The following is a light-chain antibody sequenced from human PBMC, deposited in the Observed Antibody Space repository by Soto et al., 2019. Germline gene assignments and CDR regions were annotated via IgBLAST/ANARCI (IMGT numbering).Light chain of an antibody. V-gene: IGKV3-20*01. Sequence: EIVLTQSPGTLSLSPGERATLYCRASQSVSSSYLAWYQQKPGQAPRVLIYGASSRATGIPDRFSGSGSGTDFTLTISRLEPEDFAVYYCQQYGSSPPNTFGQGTKLEIK. CDR2: GAS. J-gene: IGKJ2*01. CDR1: QSVSSSY. CDR3: QQYGSSPPNT.